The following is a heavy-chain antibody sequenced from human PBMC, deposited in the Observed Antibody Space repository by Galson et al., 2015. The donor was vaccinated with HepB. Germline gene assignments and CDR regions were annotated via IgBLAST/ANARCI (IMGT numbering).Heavy chain of an antibody. V-gene: IGHV3-48*02. J-gene: IGHJ4*02. CDR1: GFTFSSYS. D-gene: IGHD6-13*01. CDR2: ISSSSSTI. CDR3: AAIPSRGAAAGLFDY. Sequence: SLRLSCAASGFTFSSYSMNWVRQAPGKGLEWVSYISSSSSTIYYADSVKGRFTISRDNAKNSLYLQMNSLRDEDTAVYYCAAIPSRGAAAGLFDYWGQGTLVIVSS.